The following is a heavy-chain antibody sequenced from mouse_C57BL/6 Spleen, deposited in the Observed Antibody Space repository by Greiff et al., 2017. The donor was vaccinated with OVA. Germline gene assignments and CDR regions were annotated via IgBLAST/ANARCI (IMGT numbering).Heavy chain of an antibody. CDR3: ARLNYGSLDY. V-gene: IGHV5-12*01. D-gene: IGHD1-1*01. CDR1: GFTFSDYY. CDR2: ISNGGGST. Sequence: EVKLMESGGGLVQPGGSLKLSCAASGFTFSDYYMYWVRQTPEKRLEWVAYISNGGGSTYYPDTVKGRFTISRDNAKNTLYLQMSRLKSEDTAMYYCARLNYGSLDYWGQGTTLTVSS. J-gene: IGHJ2*01.